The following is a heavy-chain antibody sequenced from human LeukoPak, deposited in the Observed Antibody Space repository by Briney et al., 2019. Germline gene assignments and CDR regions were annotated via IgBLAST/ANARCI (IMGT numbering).Heavy chain of an antibody. V-gene: IGHV3-66*04. Sequence: GGSLGLSCAASGITVSTNYMSWVRQAPGKGLEWVSIIYSGGATFYADSVKGRFTISRENSKNTLWLQMNSLRAEDTAVYYCARLHYDVLTGPFDYWGQGTLVTVSS. CDR1: GITVSTNY. CDR2: IYSGGAT. J-gene: IGHJ4*02. CDR3: ARLHYDVLTGPFDY. D-gene: IGHD3-9*01.